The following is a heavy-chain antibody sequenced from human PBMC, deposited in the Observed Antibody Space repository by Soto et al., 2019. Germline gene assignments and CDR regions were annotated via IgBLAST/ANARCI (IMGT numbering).Heavy chain of an antibody. Sequence: NPSETLSLTCTVSGGSISSYYWSWIRQPPGKGLEWIGYIYYSGSTNYNPSLKSRVTISVDTSKNQFSLKLSSVTAADTAVYYCARGPNYYDSSGYWFDYWGQGTLVTVSS. V-gene: IGHV4-59*01. J-gene: IGHJ4*02. CDR1: GGSISSYY. CDR2: IYYSGST. CDR3: ARGPNYYDSSGYWFDY. D-gene: IGHD3-22*01.